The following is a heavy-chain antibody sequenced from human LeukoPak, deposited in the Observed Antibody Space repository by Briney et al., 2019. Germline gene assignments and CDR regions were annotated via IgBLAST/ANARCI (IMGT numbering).Heavy chain of an antibody. CDR2: INSDGSST. CDR3: VSSDWYAASDI. CDR1: GFAFSNNW. V-gene: IGHV3-74*01. Sequence: TGGSLRLSCAASGFAFSNNWMHWVRQAPGKGLLWVSRINSDGSSTSYADSVKARFTISRDNAKNTLYLQMNSLRAEDTAVYYCVSSDWYAASDIWGQGTMVTVSS. D-gene: IGHD3-9*01. J-gene: IGHJ3*02.